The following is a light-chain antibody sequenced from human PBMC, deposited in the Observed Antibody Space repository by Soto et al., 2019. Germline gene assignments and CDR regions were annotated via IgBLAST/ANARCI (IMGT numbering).Light chain of an antibody. Sequence: EIVMTQSPATLSVSPGERATLSCRASQSDSSNLAWYQQKPGQAPRLLIYGASTRATGIPARFSGSGSGTEFTLTISSLQSADFAVYYCQPYNNWPPYTFGQGTKLEIK. CDR2: GAS. CDR1: QSDSSN. J-gene: IGKJ2*01. CDR3: QPYNNWPPYT. V-gene: IGKV3-15*01.